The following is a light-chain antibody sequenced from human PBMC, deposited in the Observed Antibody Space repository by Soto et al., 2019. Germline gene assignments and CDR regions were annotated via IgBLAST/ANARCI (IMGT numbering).Light chain of an antibody. Sequence: DIQMTQSPSSLSASVGDRLTITCRASQSISTYLHWYQQKPGKAPNLLIYAASTLQSGVPSRFSGSGSGTDFTLTSSSLQPEDFATYYCQQANSFPLTFGGGTKVDIK. J-gene: IGKJ4*01. V-gene: IGKV1-39*01. CDR2: AAS. CDR1: QSISTY. CDR3: QQANSFPLT.